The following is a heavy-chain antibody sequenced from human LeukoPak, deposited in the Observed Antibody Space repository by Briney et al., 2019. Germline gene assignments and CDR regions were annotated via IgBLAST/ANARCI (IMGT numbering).Heavy chain of an antibody. CDR1: GFTFSSYA. J-gene: IGHJ4*02. V-gene: IGHV3-23*01. Sequence: GGSLRLSCAASGFTFSSYAMSWVRQAPGKGLEWVSAISGSGGSTYYADSVKGRFTISRDNSKNTLYLQMNSLRAEDTAVYYCAKTDKKTGYSSGWYKVDYFDYWGQGTLVTVSS. D-gene: IGHD6-19*01. CDR2: ISGSGGST. CDR3: AKTDKKTGYSSGWYKVDYFDY.